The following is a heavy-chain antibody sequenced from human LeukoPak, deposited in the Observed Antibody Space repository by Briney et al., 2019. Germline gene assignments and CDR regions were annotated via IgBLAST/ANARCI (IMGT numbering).Heavy chain of an antibody. CDR1: GFTFSNYG. CDR2: ISSSSSSI. D-gene: IGHD5-12*01. CDR3: ARGNHGNSGSSDY. Sequence: PGGSLRLSCAASGFTFSNYGMNRVRQAPGKGLEWISHISSSSSSIYYADSVKGRFTISRDNAKNSLYLQMNSLRAEDTAVYYCARGNHGNSGSSDYWGQGTLGTVSS. J-gene: IGHJ4*02. V-gene: IGHV3-48*01.